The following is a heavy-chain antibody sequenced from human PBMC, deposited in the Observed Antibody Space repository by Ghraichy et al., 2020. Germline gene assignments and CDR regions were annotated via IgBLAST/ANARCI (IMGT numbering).Heavy chain of an antibody. Sequence: ASGKVSCKASGYTFSDYHMHWVRQAPGQGLEWMGWINPKSGGTNYAQKFQGRVTMTRDTSISTAYMELTRLNSDDTAVYFCASDLNTKTPCDYWGQGSLVTVSS. CDR3: ASDLNTKTPCDY. CDR2: INPKSGGT. CDR1: GYTFSDYH. V-gene: IGHV1-2*02. J-gene: IGHJ4*02. D-gene: IGHD4-23*01.